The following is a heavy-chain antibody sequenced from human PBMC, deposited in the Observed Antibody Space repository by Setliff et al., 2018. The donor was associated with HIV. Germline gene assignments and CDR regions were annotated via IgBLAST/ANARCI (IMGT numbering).Heavy chain of an antibody. CDR3: GGNGYYSIDY. J-gene: IGHJ4*02. CDR2: IYHSGST. Sequence: PSETLSLTCAVSGGSISSNWWSWVRQSPGKGLEWIGEIYHSGSTHYNPSLQIRVTRSVDKSKSQFSLKLNSVTAADTAVYYCGGNGYYSIDYWGQGTLVTVSS. CDR1: GGSISSNW. V-gene: IGHV4-4*02. D-gene: IGHD3-22*01.